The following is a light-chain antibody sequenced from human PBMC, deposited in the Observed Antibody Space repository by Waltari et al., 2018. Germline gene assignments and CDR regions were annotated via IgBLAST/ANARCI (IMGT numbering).Light chain of an antibody. CDR3: QHYLRLPVT. V-gene: IGKV3-20*01. J-gene: IGKJ1*01. Sequence: EIVLTQSTGTLSLSLGERATLSCRASQSVSRALAWYQQKPGHAPRLLIYGASTRATGIPDRFSGSGSETDFSLTISRLEPDDFAVYYCQHYLRLPVTFGQGTTVEI. CDR2: GAS. CDR1: QSVSRA.